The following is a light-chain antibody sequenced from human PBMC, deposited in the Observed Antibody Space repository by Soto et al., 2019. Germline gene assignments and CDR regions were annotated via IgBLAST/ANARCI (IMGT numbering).Light chain of an antibody. CDR2: WAS. J-gene: IGKJ4*01. V-gene: IGKV4-1*01. Sequence: DIVMTQSPDFLAVSLGERATINCKSSQSVLYSSNSKNYFAWYQQKPGQPPKLLIYWASTRESGVPDRFSGSGSGTDFTLTISSMQAEDVAVYYCQQYSSPPLTFGGGTKVEIK. CDR3: QQYSSPPLT. CDR1: QSVLYSSNSKNY.